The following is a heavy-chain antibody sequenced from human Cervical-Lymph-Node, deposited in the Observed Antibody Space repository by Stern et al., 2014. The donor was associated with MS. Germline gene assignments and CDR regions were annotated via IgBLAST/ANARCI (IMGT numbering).Heavy chain of an antibody. CDR3: ASGRLDY. Sequence: MQLVESGAEVKKPGASVKVSCKAPGYTLTSYYIHWVRQAPGQGLEWMGMINPSGDSTTYAQKFQGRITMTRDTSTSTVYMEVTSLTSDDTAVYYCASGRLDYWGQGTPVTVSP. CDR1: GYTLTSYY. J-gene: IGHJ4*02. D-gene: IGHD5-12*01. V-gene: IGHV1-46*01. CDR2: INPSGDST.